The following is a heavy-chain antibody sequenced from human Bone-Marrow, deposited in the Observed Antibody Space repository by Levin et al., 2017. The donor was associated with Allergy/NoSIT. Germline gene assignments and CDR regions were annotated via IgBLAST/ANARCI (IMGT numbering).Heavy chain of an antibody. D-gene: IGHD1-14*01. V-gene: IGHV3-49*03. CDR2: IRSKGYGGKT. CDR3: TRDWPGP. J-gene: IGHJ5*02. CDR1: GFTFDDYG. Sequence: PGGSLRLSCTGSGFTFDDYGINWFRQAAGKGLEWVALIRSKGYGGKTDYAASVKGRFTVSRDDSNNIASLQMNSLQTEDTAVYYCTRDWPGPWGQGTLVTVSS.